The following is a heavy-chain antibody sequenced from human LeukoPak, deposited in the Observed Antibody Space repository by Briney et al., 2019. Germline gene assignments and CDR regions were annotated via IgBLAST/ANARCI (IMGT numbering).Heavy chain of an antibody. Sequence: GGSLRLSCAASGFTFSSYAMSWVRQAPGKGLEWVSAISGSGGSTYYADSVKGRFTISRDNSKNTLYLQMNSLRAEDTALYYCARESAHPEWELFRFDYWGQGTLVTVSS. CDR3: ARESAHPEWELFRFDY. CDR1: GFTFSSYA. V-gene: IGHV3-23*01. CDR2: ISGSGGST. J-gene: IGHJ4*02. D-gene: IGHD1-26*01.